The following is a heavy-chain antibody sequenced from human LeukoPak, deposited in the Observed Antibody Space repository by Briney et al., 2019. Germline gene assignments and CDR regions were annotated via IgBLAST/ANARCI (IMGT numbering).Heavy chain of an antibody. J-gene: IGHJ4*02. CDR1: GGSFSGYY. V-gene: IGHV4-34*01. CDR2: INHSGST. D-gene: IGHD4-17*01. Sequence: PSETLSLTCAVYGGSFSGYYWSWIRQPPGKGLEYIGEINHSGSTNYNPSLKSRVTISVDTSKNQFSLKLSSVTAADTAVYYCARGPAYGDYSFDYWGQGTLVTVSS. CDR3: ARGPAYGDYSFDY.